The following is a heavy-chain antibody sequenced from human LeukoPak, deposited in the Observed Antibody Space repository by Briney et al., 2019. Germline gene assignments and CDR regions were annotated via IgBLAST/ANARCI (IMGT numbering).Heavy chain of an antibody. V-gene: IGHV3-23*01. CDR1: GFTFSSYA. Sequence: GGSLRLSCAASGFTFSSYAMSWVRQAPGKGLEWVSAISGSGGSTYYADSVKGRFTISRDNSKNTLYLQMNSLRAEDTAVYYCAKDPGSFPESWNSSDYWGQGTLVIVSS. CDR3: AKDPGSFPESWNSSDY. D-gene: IGHD6-13*01. CDR2: ISGSGGST. J-gene: IGHJ4*01.